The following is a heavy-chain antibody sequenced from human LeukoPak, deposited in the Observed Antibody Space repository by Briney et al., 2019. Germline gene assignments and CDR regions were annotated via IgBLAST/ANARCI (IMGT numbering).Heavy chain of an antibody. V-gene: IGHV4-39*02. CDR1: GGSISSGSYY. D-gene: IGHD1-7*01. Sequence: PSETLSLTCAVSGGSVSGGSISSGSYYWGWIRQPPGKGLEWIGSINYSGSTYYNPSLESRVTISVDTSKNHFSLKLSSVTAADTAVYYCAKLNWNYKGPFDIWGQGTMVTVSS. J-gene: IGHJ3*02. CDR2: INYSGST. CDR3: AKLNWNYKGPFDI.